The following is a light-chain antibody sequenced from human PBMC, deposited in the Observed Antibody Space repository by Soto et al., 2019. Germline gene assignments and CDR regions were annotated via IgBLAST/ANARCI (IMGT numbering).Light chain of an antibody. CDR3: QQYGSAPLT. CDR1: QNCXSSY. V-gene: IGKV3-20*01. J-gene: IGKJ1*01. CDR2: CSS. Sequence: EIVLTASQVTVSLSPGERATLSRRASQNCXSSYLALYQQKPGQAPRILXDCSSSRATGSPDRLSGSGSGTDFTLTISRLEPDDFAAYYWQQYGSAPLTFGQGTKVDIK.